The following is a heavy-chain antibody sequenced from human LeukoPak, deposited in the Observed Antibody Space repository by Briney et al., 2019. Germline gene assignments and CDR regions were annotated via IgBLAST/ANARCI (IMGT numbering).Heavy chain of an antibody. V-gene: IGHV4-4*02. CDR2: ISHTGSV. CDR3: ARHDDFLSPYDY. CDR1: GGSINSDYW. D-gene: IGHD3-3*01. Sequence: SETLSLTCAVSGGSINSDYWWTWVRQSPGKGLEWIGEISHTGSVNYNLSLESRVTISTDKSKNQFSLMLRSVAAADTAVYYCARHDDFLSPYDYWGQGVLVTVSS. J-gene: IGHJ4*02.